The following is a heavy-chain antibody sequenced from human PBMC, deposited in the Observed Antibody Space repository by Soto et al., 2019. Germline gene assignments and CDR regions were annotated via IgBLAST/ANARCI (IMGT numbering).Heavy chain of an antibody. J-gene: IGHJ4*02. D-gene: IGHD6-19*01. CDR1: GFTFSSYT. CDR3: ARADRSGWTSPGY. V-gene: IGHV3-21*01. Sequence: EVQLVESGGGLVKPGGSLRLSCAASGFTFSSYTMHWVRQAPGKGLEWVSAISSTSTNIYYVDSVKVRFTISSDNAKKSLYLQINSLRAEATAVYYCARADRSGWTSPGYWGQGTLVTVYS. CDR2: ISSTSTNI.